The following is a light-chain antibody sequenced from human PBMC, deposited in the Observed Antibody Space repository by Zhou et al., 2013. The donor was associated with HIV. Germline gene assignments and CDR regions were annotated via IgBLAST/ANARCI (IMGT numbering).Light chain of an antibody. CDR1: QSIGTD. V-gene: IGKV3-15*01. CDR2: GAS. J-gene: IGKJ4*01. CDR3: QQYYNWPPLT. Sequence: EIVLTQSPVTLSVSLGDRATLSCRASQSIGTDLAWYQQTPGQVPRLLIYGASTRATGIPARFSGGGSGTDFTLTISSLQSEDFGVYYCQQYYNWPPLTFGGGTKVEIK.